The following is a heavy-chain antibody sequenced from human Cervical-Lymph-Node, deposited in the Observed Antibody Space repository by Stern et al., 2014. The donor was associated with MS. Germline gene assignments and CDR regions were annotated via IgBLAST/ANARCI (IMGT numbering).Heavy chain of an antibody. J-gene: IGHJ4*02. CDR2: IWYDGSSK. CDR3: ARGLYYFDY. V-gene: IGHV3-33*01. Sequence: VQLVESGGGVVQPWRSLRLSCAASGFTFSAHGMHCVRQAPGQGLEWVAVIWYDGSSKYCADSVKGRFTSSRDNSKNTLYLQLNSLRAEDAAVFYCARGLYYFDYWGRGALVTVSS. CDR1: GFTFSAHG.